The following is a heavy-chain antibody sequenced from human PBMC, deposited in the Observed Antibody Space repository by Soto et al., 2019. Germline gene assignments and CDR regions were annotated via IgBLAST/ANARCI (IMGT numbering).Heavy chain of an antibody. Sequence: APVKASVKRAGSTMTGVYRPWVRQDREQGLEWMGWINPNSGGTNYAQKFQGRVTMTRDTSISTAYMELSRLRSDDTAVYYCARVLWPLSSSTSCYILDVWGQGTTVTVSS. CDR1: GSTMTGVY. CDR2: INPNSGGT. CDR3: ARVLWPLSSSTSCYILDV. V-gene: IGHV1-2*02. D-gene: IGHD2-2*02. J-gene: IGHJ6*02.